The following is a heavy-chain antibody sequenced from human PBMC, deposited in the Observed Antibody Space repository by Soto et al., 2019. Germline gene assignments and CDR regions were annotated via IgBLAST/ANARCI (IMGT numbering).Heavy chain of an antibody. J-gene: IGHJ4*02. CDR2: ISGSGGST. CDR3: AKARRRREYTAPLD. CDR1: VFTFSSYA. Sequence: EVQLLESGGGLVQPGGSLRLACAASVFTFSSYAMSWVRQAPGKGLEWVSAISGSGGSTYYADSVKGRFTISRDNSTNTLYLQMNSLRAEATAVYYCAKARRRREYTAPLDWGQGTLVTVSS. V-gene: IGHV3-23*01. D-gene: IGHD5-18*01.